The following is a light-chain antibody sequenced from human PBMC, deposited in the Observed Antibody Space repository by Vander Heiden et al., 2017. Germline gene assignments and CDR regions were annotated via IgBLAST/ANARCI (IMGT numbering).Light chain of an antibody. J-gene: IGLJ1*01. CDR2: EVS. Sequence: QSALTPPAPASGSPGHSITISCTGTSSDVGGYHYVSWYQQHPGKAPKLMIYEVSNRPSGVSNRFSGSKSGNTASLTISGLQAEDEADYYCSSYTSSSTLYVFGTGTKVTVL. CDR1: SSDVGGYHY. V-gene: IGLV2-14*01. CDR3: SSYTSSSTLYV.